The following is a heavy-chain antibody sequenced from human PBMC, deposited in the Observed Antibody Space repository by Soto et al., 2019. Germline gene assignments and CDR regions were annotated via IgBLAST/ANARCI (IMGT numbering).Heavy chain of an antibody. CDR2: IIPIFGTA. D-gene: IGHD6-6*01. CDR1: GGTFSSYA. J-gene: IGHJ4*02. Sequence: SVKVSCKASGGTFSSYAISCVLQSPGQWLDWMGGIIPIFGTANYAQKFQGRVTITADESTSTAYMELSSLRSEDTAVYYCARPRIAARQYYFDYWGQGTLVTVSS. V-gene: IGHV1-69*13. CDR3: ARPRIAARQYYFDY.